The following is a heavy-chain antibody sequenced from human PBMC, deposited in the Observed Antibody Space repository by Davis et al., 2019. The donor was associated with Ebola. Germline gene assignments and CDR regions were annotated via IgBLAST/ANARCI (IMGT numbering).Heavy chain of an antibody. J-gene: IGHJ6*02. V-gene: IGHV4-39*01. CDR1: GGSISSSSYY. Sequence: MPSETLSLTCTVSGGSISSSSYYWGWIRQPPGKGLEWIGSIYYSGSTYYNPSLKSRVTISVDTSKNQFSLKLSSVTAADTAVYYCARLAARKPYYYYYGMDVWGQGTMVTVSS. CDR3: ARLAARKPYYYYYGMDV. D-gene: IGHD6-6*01. CDR2: IYYSGST.